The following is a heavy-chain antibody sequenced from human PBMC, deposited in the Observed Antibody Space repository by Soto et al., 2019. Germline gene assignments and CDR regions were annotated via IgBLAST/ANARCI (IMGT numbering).Heavy chain of an antibody. CDR1: GGSISSGDYY. V-gene: IGHV4-61*08. CDR2: IYYSGIT. CDR3: ARYKSNYYYGMDV. J-gene: IGHJ6*02. D-gene: IGHD1-20*01. Sequence: LETLSLTCTVSGGSISSGDYYWSWIRQPPGKGLEWIGYIYYSGITNYNPSLKSRVTISVDTSKNQFSLKLSSVTAADTAVYYCARYKSNYYYGMDVWGQGTTVTVSS.